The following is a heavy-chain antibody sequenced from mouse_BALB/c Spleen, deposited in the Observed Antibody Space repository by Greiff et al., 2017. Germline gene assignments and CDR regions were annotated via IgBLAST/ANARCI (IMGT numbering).Heavy chain of an antibody. CDR2: INPSSGYT. J-gene: IGHJ2*01. CDR3: ARDPRWGLNYFDY. V-gene: IGHV1-4*01. Sequence: VQLQESGAELARPGASVKMSCKASGYTFTSYTMHWVKQRPGQGLEWIGYINPSSGYTNYNQKFKDKATLTADKSSSTAYMQLSSLTSEDSAVYYCARDPRWGLNYFDYWGQGTTLTVAS. CDR1: GYTFTSYT. D-gene: IGHD4-1*01.